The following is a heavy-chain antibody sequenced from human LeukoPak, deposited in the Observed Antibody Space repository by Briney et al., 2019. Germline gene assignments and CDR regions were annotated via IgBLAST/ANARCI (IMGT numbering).Heavy chain of an antibody. J-gene: IGHJ3*02. Sequence: PSETLSLTCTVSGGSMSPFYWSWIRQSPGKGLEWIGSIYYSGGTNYNPSPKSRVTISVDTSKNQFSLELRFVTAADTAVYYCAVNSTKHTFDIWGQGTMVTVSS. CDR2: IYYSGGT. V-gene: IGHV4-59*08. D-gene: IGHD1-1*01. CDR3: AVNSTKHTFDI. CDR1: GGSMSPFY.